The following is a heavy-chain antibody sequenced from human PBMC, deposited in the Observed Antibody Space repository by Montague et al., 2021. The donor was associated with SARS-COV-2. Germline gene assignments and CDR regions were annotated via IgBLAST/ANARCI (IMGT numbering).Heavy chain of an antibody. Sequence: SETLSLTCTVSGGSISSSDYYWGWIRQPPGKGLEWIASIYHTGNTYYNPSLRSRVTISVDTSKNQFSLRLSSVTAADTAVYYCARGPGYSGTHSWFDPWGQGTLVTVSS. CDR2: IYHTGNT. J-gene: IGHJ5*02. CDR1: GGSISSSDYY. D-gene: IGHD2-2*03. CDR3: ARGPGYSGTHSWFDP. V-gene: IGHV4-39*07.